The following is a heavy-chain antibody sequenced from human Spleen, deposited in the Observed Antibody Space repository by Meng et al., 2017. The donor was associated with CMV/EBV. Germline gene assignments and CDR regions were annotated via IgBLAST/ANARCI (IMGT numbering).Heavy chain of an antibody. CDR3: ARVALFGGVPGHMDY. J-gene: IGHJ4*02. V-gene: IGHV3-11*04. CDR2: IRSSADGFGIST. Sequence: GESLKISCAASGFTFSDYFMSWTRQAPGKGLEWVSYIRSSADGFGISTFYTDSVRGRFTISRDNPSNSLYLQMNSLRAEDTAVYYCARVALFGGVPGHMDYWGQGTLVTVSS. CDR1: GFTFSDYF. D-gene: IGHD3-16*01.